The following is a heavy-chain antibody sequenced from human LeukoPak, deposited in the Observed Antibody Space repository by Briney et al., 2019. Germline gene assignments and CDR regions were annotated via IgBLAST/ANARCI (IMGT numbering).Heavy chain of an antibody. D-gene: IGHD2-8*02. CDR3: ARDTVGSLDY. J-gene: IGHJ4*02. Sequence: PGGSLRLSCVASGFTFSNSWMAWVRQAPGKGLEWVANIKQDGGTKHYADSLRGRFTISRDNPKNSLYLQMNSLRGDDTALYYCARDTVGSLDYWGQGILVTVAS. CDR1: GFTFSNSW. CDR2: IKQDGGTK. V-gene: IGHV3-7*01.